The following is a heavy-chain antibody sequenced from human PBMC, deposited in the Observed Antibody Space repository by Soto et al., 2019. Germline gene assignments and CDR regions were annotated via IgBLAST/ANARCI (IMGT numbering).Heavy chain of an antibody. D-gene: IGHD3-10*01. CDR3: VKHQVSLVRGISPFDY. CDR1: GFTFNSND. Sequence: PGGSRRLSCAVSGFTFNSNDMTWVRQAPGKGLEWVSTISSSGAFTYHADSVRGRLTISRDNSKNTVYLQMNSLRAEDTAVYYCVKHQVSLVRGISPFDYWGQGALVTVS. CDR2: ISSSGAFT. J-gene: IGHJ4*02. V-gene: IGHV3-23*01.